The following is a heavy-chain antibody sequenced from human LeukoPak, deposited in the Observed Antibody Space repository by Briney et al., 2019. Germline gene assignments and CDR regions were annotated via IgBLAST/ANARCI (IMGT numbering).Heavy chain of an antibody. CDR3: AKDVVGHQWVENY. Sequence: GGSLRLSCAASGFTFSIYWMSWVRQAPGKGLEWVANIKQDGSEKYYVDSVKGRFTISRDNSKNTVYLQMNSLRAEDTAVYYCAKDVVGHQWVENYWGQGTLVTASS. CDR2: IKQDGSEK. D-gene: IGHD2-2*01. V-gene: IGHV3-7*04. CDR1: GFTFSIYW. J-gene: IGHJ4*02.